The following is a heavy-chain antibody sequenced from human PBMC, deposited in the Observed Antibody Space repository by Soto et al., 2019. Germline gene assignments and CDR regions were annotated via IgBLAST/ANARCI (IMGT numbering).Heavy chain of an antibody. D-gene: IGHD3-22*01. V-gene: IGHV1-18*01. J-gene: IGHJ4*02. CDR1: GYTFIRYG. CDR3: ARAYLRGCLLTFDY. Sequence: ASVKVSCKASGYTFIRYGITLVRQAPGQVFELIVWIIPYYYSTVYSQKLQGRFTITSYTSTIIFNLTLMILKSDYTSVYYCARAYLRGCLLTFDYWGQGTMVTVSS. CDR2: IIPYYYST.